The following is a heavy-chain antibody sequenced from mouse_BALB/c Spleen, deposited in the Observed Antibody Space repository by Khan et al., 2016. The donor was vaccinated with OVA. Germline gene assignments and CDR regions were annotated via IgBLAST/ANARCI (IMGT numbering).Heavy chain of an antibody. Sequence: EVQLQESGPGLVKPSQSLSLTCTVTGYSITSNYAWNWIRQFPGNKLEWMGYISYSGSTNYNPSLKSRISITQDTSKNQFFLQLNSVTTEDTATXDCARGNYYGYAMDYWGQGTSVTVSS. CDR2: ISYSGST. V-gene: IGHV3-2*02. J-gene: IGHJ4*01. CDR1: GYSITSNYA. D-gene: IGHD1-1*01. CDR3: ARGNYYGYAMDY.